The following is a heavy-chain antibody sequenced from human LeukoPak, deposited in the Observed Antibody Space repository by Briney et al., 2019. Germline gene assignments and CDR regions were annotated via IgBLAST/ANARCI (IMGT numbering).Heavy chain of an antibody. V-gene: IGHV3-30*02. CDR2: IRSDGSNK. CDR3: ATLSLNWNYNHYFDF. J-gene: IGHJ4*02. D-gene: IGHD1-7*01. Sequence: PGGSLRLSCAASGFTFNTYAMHWIRQAPGRGLEWVAFIRSDGSNKNYADSVKGRFTISRDNSKNTLYLQMNSLRVEDTGVYYCATLSLNWNYNHYFDFWGQGTLVTISP. CDR1: GFTFNTYA.